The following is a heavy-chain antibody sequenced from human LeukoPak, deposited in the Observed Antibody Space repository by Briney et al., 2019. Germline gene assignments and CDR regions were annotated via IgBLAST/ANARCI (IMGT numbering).Heavy chain of an antibody. CDR3: ATGPSGKNYDILTGS. V-gene: IGHV1-24*01. Sequence: RASVKVSCKVSGYTLTELSMHWVRQAPGKGLEWMGDLDPEDGETIYAQKFQGGVTMTEDTSTDTAYMELSSLRSEDTAVYYCATGPSGKNYDILTGSWGQGTLVTVSS. J-gene: IGHJ5*02. D-gene: IGHD3-9*01. CDR1: GYTLTELS. CDR2: LDPEDGET.